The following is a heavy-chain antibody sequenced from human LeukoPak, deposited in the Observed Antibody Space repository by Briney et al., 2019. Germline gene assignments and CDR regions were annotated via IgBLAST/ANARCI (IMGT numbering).Heavy chain of an antibody. CDR3: VQTTGWPGFDY. D-gene: IGHD1-1*01. CDR2: IYSGVPT. V-gene: IGHV4-4*09. CDR1: GVSISRFY. Sequence: KPSGTLSLTCTTSGVSISRFYWSWVRQPPGKGLEWIGNIYSGVPTYFNPSLKSRVIISVDTSKNQFSLNLTSVTAADTAMYYCVQTTGWPGFDYWGQGILVTVSS. J-gene: IGHJ4*02.